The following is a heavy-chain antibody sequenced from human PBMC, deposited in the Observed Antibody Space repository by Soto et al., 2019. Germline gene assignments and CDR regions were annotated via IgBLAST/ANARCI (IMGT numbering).Heavy chain of an antibody. CDR1: GFTFTSYW. Sequence: GGSLRLSCAASGFTFTSYWMSWVRQAPGKGLEWVANIKQDGSEKYYVDSVKGRFTISGDNAKNSLFLQMNSLRAEDTAVYYCARDSVRGYYDSSGYFTALDYWGQGTLVTVSS. D-gene: IGHD3-22*01. CDR3: ARDSVRGYYDSSGYFTALDY. CDR2: IKQDGSEK. V-gene: IGHV3-7*01. J-gene: IGHJ4*02.